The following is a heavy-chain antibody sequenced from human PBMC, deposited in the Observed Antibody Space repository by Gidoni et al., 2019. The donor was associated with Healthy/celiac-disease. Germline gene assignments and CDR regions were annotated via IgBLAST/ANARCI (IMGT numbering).Heavy chain of an antibody. CDR1: GFTFDSYA. J-gene: IGHJ6*03. Sequence: EVQLLESGGGLVQPGGSLRLSCAASGFTFDSYAMSWVRQAPGKGLGWVSAMRGSGGSTYYADSVKGRFTISRDNSKNTLYLQMNSLRAEDTAVYYCAKDPPFGDYYYYMDVWGKGTTVTVSS. CDR3: AKDPPFGDYYYYMDV. V-gene: IGHV3-23*01. CDR2: MRGSGGST. D-gene: IGHD3-16*01.